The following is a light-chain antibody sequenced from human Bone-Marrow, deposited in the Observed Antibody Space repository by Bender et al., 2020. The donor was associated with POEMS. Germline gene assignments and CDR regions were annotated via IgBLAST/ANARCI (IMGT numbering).Light chain of an antibody. CDR1: NIGSKS. J-gene: IGLJ2*01. CDR2: DDS. V-gene: IGLV3-21*02. CDR3: QVWDGSSDHPVV. Sequence: SYVLTQPPSVSVAPGQTARITCGGTNIGSKSVHWYQQKPGQAPVLVVYDDSGRPSGIPERFSGSDSGNTATLTISRVEVGDEADYYCQVWDGSSDHPVVYGGGTKLTVL.